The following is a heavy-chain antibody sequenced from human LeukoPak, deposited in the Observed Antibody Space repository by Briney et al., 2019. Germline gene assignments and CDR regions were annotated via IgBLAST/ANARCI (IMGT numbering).Heavy chain of an antibody. CDR3: ATDSNSGYFSVGPNH. D-gene: IGHD5-12*01. V-gene: IGHV3-30*02. Sequence: GGSLRLSRQTSGVGFSKYGMHWVRQAPPKGLEGVAYVRYDASKHYYAHSVKGRFTSSRDNSPETVYLHMNSLRGPEQGVYFCATDSNSGYFSVGPNHWGLGTLVTVST. CDR2: VRYDASKH. CDR1: GVGFSKYG. J-gene: IGHJ4*02.